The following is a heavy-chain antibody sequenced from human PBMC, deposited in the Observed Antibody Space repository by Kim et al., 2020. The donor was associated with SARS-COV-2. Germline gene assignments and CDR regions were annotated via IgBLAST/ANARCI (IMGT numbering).Heavy chain of an antibody. D-gene: IGHD2-21*02. CDR3: ARGPPIGGGDCYSH. V-gene: IGHV4-30-2*05. J-gene: IGHJ4*02. Sequence: NPYLKSRITISVDTSKNQFSLKLSSVTAADTAVYYCARGPPIGGGDCYSHWGQGTLVTVSS.